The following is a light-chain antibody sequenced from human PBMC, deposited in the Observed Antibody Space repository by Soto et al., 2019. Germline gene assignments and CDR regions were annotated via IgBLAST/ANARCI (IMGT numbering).Light chain of an antibody. V-gene: IGKV3-11*01. CDR1: QTVSIY. Sequence: EIVLTQSPATLSLSPGERATLSCRASQTVSIYLAWYQQKPGQAPRLLIYDASNRATGIPARFSGSGSGTDFTLTISSLEPEDFAVYYWQQRDKWPITFGPGTRLEIK. J-gene: IGKJ5*01. CDR3: QQRDKWPIT. CDR2: DAS.